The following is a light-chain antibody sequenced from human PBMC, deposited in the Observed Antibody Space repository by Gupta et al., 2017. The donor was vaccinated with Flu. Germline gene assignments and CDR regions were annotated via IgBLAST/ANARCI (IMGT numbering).Light chain of an antibody. CDR3: QSYDSSLSVV. V-gene: IGLV1-40*01. Sequence: QSVLTQPPSVSGAPGQRVTISCTGSSSNIGAAYDVHWYQQLPGTAPKLRIYANNRLSGVPVRFSGSRSGTSASLAITGLQPEDEADYYCQSYDSSLSVVFGGGTKLTVL. CDR2: AN. CDR1: SSNIGAAYD. J-gene: IGLJ2*01.